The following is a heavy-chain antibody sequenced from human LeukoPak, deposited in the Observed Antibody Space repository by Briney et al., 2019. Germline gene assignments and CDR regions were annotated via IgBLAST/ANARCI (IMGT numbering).Heavy chain of an antibody. Sequence: GGSLRLSCAASGFTFSSYGMHWVRQAPGKGLEWVAVKSYDGSNKYYADSVKGRFTISRDNSKNTLYLQMNSLRAEDTAVYYCAKDQEARYFDWTFDYWGQGTLVTVSS. CDR1: GFTFSSYG. J-gene: IGHJ4*02. CDR2: KSYDGSNK. D-gene: IGHD3-9*01. CDR3: AKDQEARYFDWTFDY. V-gene: IGHV3-30*18.